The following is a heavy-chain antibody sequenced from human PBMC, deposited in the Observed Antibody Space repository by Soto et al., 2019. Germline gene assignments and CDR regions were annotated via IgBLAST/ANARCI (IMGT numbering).Heavy chain of an antibody. CDR1: RFIYSDYY. Sequence: RLCGADSRFIYSDYYMSWIRQAPGKGLEWVSYISSSGDTKLYAESVKGRFTISRDNARNSLHLEMNSLRAEDTAVYYCAKPLSLYSSSYLDYWIQGTLVTVSS. CDR2: ISSSGDTK. CDR3: AKPLSLYSSSYLDY. D-gene: IGHD6-13*01. V-gene: IGHV3-11*01. J-gene: IGHJ4*02.